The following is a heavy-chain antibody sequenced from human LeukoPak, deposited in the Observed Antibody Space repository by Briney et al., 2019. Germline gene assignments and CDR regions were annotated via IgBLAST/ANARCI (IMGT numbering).Heavy chain of an antibody. CDR2: ITSICSTI. CDR3: ATADMAVVMALDY. V-gene: IGHV3-48*03. D-gene: IGHD6-19*01. CDR1: GFTLRRYE. Sequence: QRGGTLRLSCAASGFTLRRYEMNGVPQARRKGLVGGSYITSICSTIYFADALGNRFTISGHNTTNSLYLHMNSLTVEDTAVYSCATADMAVVMALDYWGQGTRVTVSS. J-gene: IGHJ4*02.